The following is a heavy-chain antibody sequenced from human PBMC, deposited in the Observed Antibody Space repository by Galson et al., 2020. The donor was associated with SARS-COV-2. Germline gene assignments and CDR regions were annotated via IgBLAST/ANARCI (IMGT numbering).Heavy chain of an antibody. CDR2: IYHGDSET. J-gene: IGHJ4*02. V-gene: IGHV5-51*01. Sequence: KIGESLKTSCKGSGYSFTSYWNGWVRQMPGKGLEWMGIIYHGDSETRYSPSFQGQVTISDDKSISTAYLQWSSLKASDTAMYYCARGGGYYSPIDYWGQGALVTVSS. CDR1: GYSFTSYW. D-gene: IGHD3-22*01. CDR3: ARGGGYYSPIDY.